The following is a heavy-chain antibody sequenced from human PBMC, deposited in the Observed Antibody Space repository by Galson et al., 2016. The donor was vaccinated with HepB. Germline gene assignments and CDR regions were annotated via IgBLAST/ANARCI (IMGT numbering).Heavy chain of an antibody. CDR3: APPRQWPFDY. D-gene: IGHD6-19*01. CDR2: ISHSGETT. Sequence: SLRLSCAASGFTFSDFAMSWVRQAPGKGLECVSAISHSGETTLYADSVKGRFTISRHNSKNTPYLQMDSLRAEDTAVYYCAPPRQWPFDYWGQGALVIVSS. J-gene: IGHJ4*02. V-gene: IGHV3-23*01. CDR1: GFTFSDFA.